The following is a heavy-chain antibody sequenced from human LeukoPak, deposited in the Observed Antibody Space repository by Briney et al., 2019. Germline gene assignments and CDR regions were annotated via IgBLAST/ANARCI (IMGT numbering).Heavy chain of an antibody. D-gene: IGHD2-2*01. V-gene: IGHV1-69*01. CDR3: ARVRSTSCYPCWFDP. Sequence: GSSVKVSCKASGGTFSSYAISWVRQAPGQGLEWMGGIIPIFGTANYAQKFQGRVTITADESTSTAYMELSSLRSEDTAAYYCARVRSTSCYPCWFDPWGQGTLVTVSS. CDR1: GGTFSSYA. CDR2: IIPIFGTA. J-gene: IGHJ5*02.